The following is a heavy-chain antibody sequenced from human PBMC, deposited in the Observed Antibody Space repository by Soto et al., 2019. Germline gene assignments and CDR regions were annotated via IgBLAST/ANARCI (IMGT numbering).Heavy chain of an antibody. Sequence: EVQLVESGGGLVKPGGSLRLSCAVSGFSLFNYNMNWVRQAPGKGLEWVSYISLIGTYISYADSVKGRFTIPRDNAKNLLYLQMDNLRTEDTAVYYCARRGSEVATGGGALDIWGQGTMVTVAS. CDR3: ARRGSEVATGGGALDI. CDR1: GFSLFNYN. V-gene: IGHV3-21*01. J-gene: IGHJ3*02. D-gene: IGHD5-12*01. CDR2: ISLIGTYI.